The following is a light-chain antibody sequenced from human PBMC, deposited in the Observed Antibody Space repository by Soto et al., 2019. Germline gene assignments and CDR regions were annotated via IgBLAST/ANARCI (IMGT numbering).Light chain of an antibody. Sequence: DIPMTQSPSTLSASVGDRVTITCRASQSISFWLAWYQQKPGTAPKLLIYDASSLESGVPSRFSGSRSGTEFTLTISSLQPDDFATYFCQQYYSFPTFGRGTRLEIK. CDR2: DAS. V-gene: IGKV1-5*01. CDR3: QQYYSFPT. CDR1: QSISFW. J-gene: IGKJ5*01.